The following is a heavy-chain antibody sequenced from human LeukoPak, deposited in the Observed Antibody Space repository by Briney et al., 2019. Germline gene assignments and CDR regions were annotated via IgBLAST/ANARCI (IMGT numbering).Heavy chain of an antibody. V-gene: IGHV4-59*01. J-gene: IGHJ6*02. D-gene: IGHD6-19*01. CDR1: GASISSYY. CDR2: IYYSGST. CDR3: ARGPRENSSGWYAGGYYYGMDV. Sequence: SETLSLTCTVSGASISSYYWSWIRQPPGKGLEWIGYIYYSGSTNYNPSLKSRVTISVDTSKNQFSLKLSSVTAADTAVYYCARGPRENSSGWYAGGYYYGMDVWGQGTTVTVSS.